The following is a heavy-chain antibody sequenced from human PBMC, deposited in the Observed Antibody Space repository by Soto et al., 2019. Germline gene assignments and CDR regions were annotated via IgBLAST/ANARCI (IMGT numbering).Heavy chain of an antibody. J-gene: IGHJ4*02. CDR3: ARDVIVASADYYFDS. Sequence: GSLRLSCAASGFTFKSYPLHWVRQAPGKGLEWVAVISYDGKNKYYADSVKGRFTSSRDNSKNTLYLQMDSLRAEDTAVYYCARDVIVASADYYFDSWGQGTPVTVSS. CDR1: GFTFKSYP. V-gene: IGHV3-30*04. CDR2: ISYDGKNK. D-gene: IGHD6-13*01.